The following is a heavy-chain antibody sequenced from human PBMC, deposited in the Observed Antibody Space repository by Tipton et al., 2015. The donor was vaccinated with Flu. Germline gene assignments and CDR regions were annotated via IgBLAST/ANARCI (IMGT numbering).Heavy chain of an antibody. CDR3: ARRDYSNYVSEPKNWFDP. CDR1: GNSIRSANYY. CDR2: IFHSGNA. J-gene: IGHJ5*02. D-gene: IGHD4-11*01. V-gene: IGHV4-38-2*02. Sequence: LRLSCTVSGNSIRSANYYWGWIRQTPGKGLEWIGNIFHSGNAYHDPSLKSRVTMSVDTSKNQFSLKLTSVTAADTAVYYCARRDYSNYVSEPKNWFDPWGQGTLVTVSS.